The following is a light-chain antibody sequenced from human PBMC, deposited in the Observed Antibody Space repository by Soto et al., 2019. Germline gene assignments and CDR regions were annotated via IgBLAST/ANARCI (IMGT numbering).Light chain of an antibody. CDR2: GAS. CDR1: QSVRSS. J-gene: IGKJ1*01. Sequence: EVVMRHSPATLSVSPGERATLSCRASQSVRSSLAWYQQKPGQAPSLLIYGASTRATGIPARFSGSGSGKEFTLTISSLHSEDFAGYYCQQYNDWWTFGQGTKVDI. V-gene: IGKV3-15*01. CDR3: QQYNDWWT.